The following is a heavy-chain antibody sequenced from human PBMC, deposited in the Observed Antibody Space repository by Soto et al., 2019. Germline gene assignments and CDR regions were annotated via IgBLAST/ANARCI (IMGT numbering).Heavy chain of an antibody. CDR1: GFTFSSYG. Sequence: GGSLRLSCAASGFTFSSYGMHWVRQAPGKGLEWVAVISYDGSNKYYADSVKGRFTISRDNSKNTLYLQMNSLRAEDTAVYYCAKDDVDTLSSAFDIWGQGTMVTVSS. J-gene: IGHJ3*02. D-gene: IGHD5-18*01. CDR3: AKDDVDTLSSAFDI. CDR2: ISYDGSNK. V-gene: IGHV3-30*18.